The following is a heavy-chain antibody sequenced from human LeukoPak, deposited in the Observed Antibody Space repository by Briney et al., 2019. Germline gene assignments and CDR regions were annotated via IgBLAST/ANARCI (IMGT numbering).Heavy chain of an antibody. CDR2: IYTSGST. CDR3: ARDLPYDFWSGLDAFDI. CDR1: GGSISSYY. Sequence: SETLSLTCTVSGGSISSYYWSWIRQPAGKGLEWIGRIYTSGSTNYNPSLKSRVTMSVDTSKNQFSLKLSSVTAADTAVYYCARDLPYDFWSGLDAFDIWGQGTMVTVSS. V-gene: IGHV4-4*07. J-gene: IGHJ3*02. D-gene: IGHD3-3*01.